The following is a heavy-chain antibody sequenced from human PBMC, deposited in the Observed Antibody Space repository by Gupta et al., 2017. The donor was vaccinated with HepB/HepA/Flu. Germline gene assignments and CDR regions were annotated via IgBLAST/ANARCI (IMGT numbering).Heavy chain of an antibody. CDR1: GCSFSSDW. V-gene: IGHV5-51*01. CDR2: IYPGDSAT. J-gene: IGHJ4*02. CDR3: ARGSAGYMTFAY. Sequence: EVQLVPSGAEVKKPGESLKICCQGSGCSFSSDWIAWVRQMPGKGLEWMGVIYPGDSATKYSPSYQGQVTISADKSISTAYLQWNRLKASDTAIYYCARGSAGYMTFAYWGQGTLVIVSS. D-gene: IGHD1-26*01.